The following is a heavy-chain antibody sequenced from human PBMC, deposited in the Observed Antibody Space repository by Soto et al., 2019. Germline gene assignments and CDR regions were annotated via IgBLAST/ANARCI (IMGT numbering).Heavy chain of an antibody. Sequence: SETLSLTCAVYGGSFSGYYWSWIRQPPGKGLEWIGEINHSGSTNYNPSLKSRVTMSVDTSKNQFSLSLSSVTAADTALYYCARGRDYWGQAPLVTVSS. CDR2: INHSGST. J-gene: IGHJ4*02. CDR1: GGSFSGYY. CDR3: ARGRDY. V-gene: IGHV4-34*01.